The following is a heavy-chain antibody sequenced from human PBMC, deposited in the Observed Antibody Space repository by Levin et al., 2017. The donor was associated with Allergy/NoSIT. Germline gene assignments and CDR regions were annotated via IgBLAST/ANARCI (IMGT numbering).Heavy chain of an antibody. CDR1: GFTFNNNW. D-gene: IGHD2-2*03. CDR3: ARSRQLDFDY. Sequence: LGESLKISCAASGFTFNNNWMHWVRQAPGRGLVWVSRITSDGSGTYYADSVKGRFTISRDNAKNTLFLQMNSLRAEDTAVYYCARSRQLDFDYWGQGTLVTVSS. CDR2: ITSDGSGT. V-gene: IGHV3-74*01. J-gene: IGHJ4*02.